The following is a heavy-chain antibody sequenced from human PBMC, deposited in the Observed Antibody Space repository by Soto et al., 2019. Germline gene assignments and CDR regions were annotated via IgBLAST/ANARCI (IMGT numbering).Heavy chain of an antibody. Sequence: GGSLRLSCAASGFTFGAYAMQWVRQAPGKGLEWVAVTIYDGSQSYYADAVRGRFTISRDNSKNTLYLQLNSLRVEDTAVYYWARDRNGWPGSGGQGTLVTVSS. CDR2: TIYDGSQS. V-gene: IGHV3-30-3*01. CDR3: ARDRNGWPGS. D-gene: IGHD2-15*01. J-gene: IGHJ4*02. CDR1: GFTFGAYA.